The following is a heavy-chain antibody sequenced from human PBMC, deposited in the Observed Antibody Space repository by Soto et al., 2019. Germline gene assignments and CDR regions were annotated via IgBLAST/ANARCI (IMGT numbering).Heavy chain of an antibody. V-gene: IGHV1-69*13. J-gene: IGHJ5*01. CDR3: ARDREDGSGTKYNWFDS. CDR2: TIPIFATP. CDR1: GGTFGNYG. Sequence: ASVKVSCKASGGTFGNYGISWLRQAPGQGLEWMGGTIPIFATPHYAQKFRDRVTISADATSTAYMELTSLTSEDTATYYCARDREDGSGTKYNWFDSWGQGTLVTVSS. D-gene: IGHD3-10*01.